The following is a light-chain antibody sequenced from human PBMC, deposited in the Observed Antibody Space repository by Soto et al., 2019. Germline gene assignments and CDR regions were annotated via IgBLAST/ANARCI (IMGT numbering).Light chain of an antibody. CDR1: SSNIGSNS. Sequence: QSVLTQPPSASGNPGQRVTISCSGSSSNIGSNSVTWYHQLPGTAPKLLIYNNNQRPSGIPDRFSGSKSGTSASLAISGLQSEDEADYYCAEWDDSLGELFGGGTKVTVL. CDR2: NNN. CDR3: AEWDDSLGEL. V-gene: IGLV1-44*01. J-gene: IGLJ2*01.